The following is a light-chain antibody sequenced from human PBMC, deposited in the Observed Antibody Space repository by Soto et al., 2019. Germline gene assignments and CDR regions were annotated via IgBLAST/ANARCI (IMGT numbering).Light chain of an antibody. V-gene: IGKV3-11*01. J-gene: IGKJ3*01. CDR2: DAS. Sequence: EILLTQSPATLSLSPGERATLSCRASQSVSTFLGWYQQRPGQAPRLLIYDASKRATGIPDRFSGSGSGTDFTLTISSLETEDFAVYYCQQRSAWPRTFGPGTKVDIK. CDR3: QQRSAWPRT. CDR1: QSVSTF.